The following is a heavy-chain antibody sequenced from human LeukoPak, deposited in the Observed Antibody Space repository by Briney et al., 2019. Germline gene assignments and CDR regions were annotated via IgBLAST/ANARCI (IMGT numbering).Heavy chain of an antibody. Sequence: GRSLRLSCTASGFNFGDYGLSWFRQAPGKGLEWVGRIKSKTDGGTTDYAAPVKGRFTISRDDSKNTLYLQMNSLKTEDTAVYYCTTDQTYSSNAFDIWGQGTMVTVSS. J-gene: IGHJ3*02. V-gene: IGHV3-15*01. CDR1: GFNFGDYG. CDR2: IKSKTDGGTT. CDR3: TTDQTYSSNAFDI. D-gene: IGHD6-13*01.